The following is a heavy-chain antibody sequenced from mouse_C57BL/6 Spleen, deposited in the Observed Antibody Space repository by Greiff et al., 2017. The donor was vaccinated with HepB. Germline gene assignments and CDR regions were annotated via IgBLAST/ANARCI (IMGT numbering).Heavy chain of an antibody. Sequence: VHVKQSGPVLVKPGASVKMSCKASGYTFTDYYMNWVKQSHGKSLEWIGVINPYNGGTSYNQKFKGKATLTVDKSSSTAYMELNSLTSEDSAVYYCASDYDGRDAMDYWGQGTSVTVSS. D-gene: IGHD2-4*01. CDR3: ASDYDGRDAMDY. V-gene: IGHV1-19*01. CDR2: INPYNGGT. J-gene: IGHJ4*01. CDR1: GYTFTDYY.